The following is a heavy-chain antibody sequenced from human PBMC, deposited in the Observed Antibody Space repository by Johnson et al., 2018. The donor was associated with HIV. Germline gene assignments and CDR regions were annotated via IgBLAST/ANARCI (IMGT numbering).Heavy chain of an antibody. V-gene: IGHV3-30*02. CDR2: IRYDGSNK. D-gene: IGHD1-26*01. CDR3: AKDTVSGSYYDAFDI. Sequence: SYGMHWVRQAPGKGLEWVAFIRYDGSNKYYADSVKGRFTISRDNSKNTLYLQMNSLRAEDTAVYYCAKDTVSGSYYDAFDIWGQGTMVTVSS. CDR1: SYG. J-gene: IGHJ3*02.